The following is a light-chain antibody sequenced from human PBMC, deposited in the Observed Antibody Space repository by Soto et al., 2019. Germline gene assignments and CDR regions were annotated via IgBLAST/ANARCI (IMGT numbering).Light chain of an antibody. V-gene: IGKV1-8*01. CDR3: QHYYRYSEA. Sequence: RMPPSPSSLSASTGGRGTLTRRASQGISSYLGWYQQKPGKAPKLLIYRASTLKSGVPSRFSGSGSGTEFTLTISGLQPDDFATYYCQHYYRYSEAFGQGAKVDIK. CDR1: QGISSY. CDR2: RAS. J-gene: IGKJ1*01.